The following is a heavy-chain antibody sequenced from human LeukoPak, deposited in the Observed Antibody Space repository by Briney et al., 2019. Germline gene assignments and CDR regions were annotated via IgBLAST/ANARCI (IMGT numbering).Heavy chain of an antibody. D-gene: IGHD3-16*02. CDR2: INHSGST. J-gene: IGHJ4*02. Sequence: SETLSLTCAVYGGSFSSYYWSWIRQPPGKGLEWIGEINHSGSTNYNPSLKSRVTISVDTSKNQFSLKLSSVTAADTAVYYCARVAFGGVIVLDYWGQGTLVTVSS. CDR1: GGSFSSYY. CDR3: ARVAFGGVIVLDY. V-gene: IGHV4-34*01.